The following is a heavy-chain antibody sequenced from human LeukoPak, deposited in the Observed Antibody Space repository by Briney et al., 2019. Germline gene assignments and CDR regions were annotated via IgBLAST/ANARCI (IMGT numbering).Heavy chain of an antibody. D-gene: IGHD3-3*01. V-gene: IGHV3-48*03. CDR1: GFTFSTYE. CDR2: ISTSGSTI. J-gene: IGHJ4*02. CDR3: ARARITIFGVVIPYLDY. Sequence: PGGSLRLSCVASGFTFSTYEMNWVRQAPGKGLEWVSYISTSGSTIYYADSVKGRFTISRDNAKNSLYLQMNSLRAEDTAVYYCARARITIFGVVIPYLDYWGQGTLVTVSS.